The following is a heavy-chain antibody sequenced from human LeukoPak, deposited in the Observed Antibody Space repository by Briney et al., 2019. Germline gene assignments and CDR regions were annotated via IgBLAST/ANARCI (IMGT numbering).Heavy chain of an antibody. CDR2: IYYSGST. CDR1: GGSISRYY. V-gene: IGHV4-59*01. CDR3: ASSYCSSTSCYTFDP. D-gene: IGHD2-2*02. J-gene: IGHJ5*02. Sequence: AETLSLTCTRTGGSISRYYWSWSRQPPGKGLEWIGYIYYSGSTNYNPSLKSRVTISVDTSKNQFSLKLSSVTAADTAVYYCASSYCSSTSCYTFDPWGQGTLVTVSS.